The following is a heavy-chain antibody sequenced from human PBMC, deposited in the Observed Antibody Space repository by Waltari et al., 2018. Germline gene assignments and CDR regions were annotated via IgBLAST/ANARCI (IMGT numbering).Heavy chain of an antibody. D-gene: IGHD2-15*01. CDR3: ARGGVVVVARVRGRFDP. V-gene: IGHV1-2*02. J-gene: IGHJ5*02. CDR1: GSTVTGYY. Sequence: QVQLVQSGAEVKKPGASVKVSCKASGSTVTGYYMPWVRPAPGTGLEWRGWINPNSWGTNYAEKLQGRVTMTRNTSISTAYMELSRLRSEDTAVYYCARGGVVVVARVRGRFDPWGQGTLVTVSS. CDR2: INPNSWGT.